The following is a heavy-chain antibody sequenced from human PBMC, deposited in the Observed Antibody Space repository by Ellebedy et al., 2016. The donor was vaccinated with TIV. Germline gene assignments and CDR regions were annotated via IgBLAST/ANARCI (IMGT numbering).Heavy chain of an antibody. CDR3: AKDLGKGVTLDAFDI. D-gene: IGHD3-3*01. CDR1: DFSVSDNY. CDR2: IFSGGST. Sequence: GGSLRLXXVASDFSVSDNYINWVRQAPGKGLDWVSVIFSGGSTFYADSVKGRFTISRDNSEKTVYLQMNSLRAEDTALYYCAKDLGKGVTLDAFDIWGQGTTVIVSS. J-gene: IGHJ3*02. V-gene: IGHV3-53*01.